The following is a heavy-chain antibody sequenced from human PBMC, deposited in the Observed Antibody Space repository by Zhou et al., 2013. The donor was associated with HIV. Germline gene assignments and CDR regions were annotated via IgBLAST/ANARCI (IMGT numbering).Heavy chain of an antibody. D-gene: IGHD2-15*01. J-gene: IGHJ5*02. V-gene: IGHV1-18*01. CDR3: ARGRSATAPETDNWFDI. Sequence: QVQLMQSGPEVKRPGASVKVSCKASGYSFNNFGVAWVRQAPGQGLEWMGWISAYNDKTNFAQKFQARVTLTTDTSTTIAHMELRSLASDDTAVYYCARGRSATAPETDNWFDIWGQGTLVIVSS. CDR1: GYSFNNFG. CDR2: ISAYNDKT.